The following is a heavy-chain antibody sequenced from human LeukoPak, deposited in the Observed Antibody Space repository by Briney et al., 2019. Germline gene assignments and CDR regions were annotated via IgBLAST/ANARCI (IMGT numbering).Heavy chain of an antibody. CDR3: AKGLNQRSYYFDY. CDR1: GFTFSSYA. V-gene: IGHV3-23*01. CDR2: ISGSGGST. J-gene: IGHJ4*02. Sequence: PGGSLRLSCAASGFTFSSYAMSCVRQAPGKGLEWVSAISGSGGSTYYADSVKGRFTISRDNSKNTLYLQMNSLRAEDTAVYYCAKGLNQRSYYFDYWGQGTLVTVSS.